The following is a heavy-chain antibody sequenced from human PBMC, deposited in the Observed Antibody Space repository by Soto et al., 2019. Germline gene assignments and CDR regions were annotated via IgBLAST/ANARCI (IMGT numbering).Heavy chain of an antibody. CDR2: IWYDGSNK. V-gene: IGHV3-33*01. CDR1: GFTFSSYG. J-gene: IGHJ4*02. D-gene: IGHD6-13*01. CDR3: ARAPIAAAGALDY. Sequence: GGSLRLSCAASGFTFSSYGMHWVRQAPGKGLEWVAVIWYDGSNKYYADSVKGRFTISRDYSKNTLYLQMNSLRAEDTAVYYCARAPIAAAGALDYWGQGTLVTVSS.